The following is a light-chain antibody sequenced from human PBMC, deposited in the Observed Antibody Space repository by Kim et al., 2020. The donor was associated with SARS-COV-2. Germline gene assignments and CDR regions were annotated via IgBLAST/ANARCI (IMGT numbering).Light chain of an antibody. Sequence: DIQMTQSPSSLSASVGDRVTITCRASQGINNYLAWFQQKPGKAPKSLIYGASSLQIGVPSKFSGSGSGTDFNLTTISLQTEDFATYYCQQYSSYPITFGQGTRLEIK. CDR1: QGINNY. CDR3: QQYSSYPIT. V-gene: IGKV1-16*02. J-gene: IGKJ5*01. CDR2: GAS.